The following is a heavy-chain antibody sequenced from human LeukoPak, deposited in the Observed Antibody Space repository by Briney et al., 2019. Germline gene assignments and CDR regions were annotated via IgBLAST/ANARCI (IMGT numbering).Heavy chain of an antibody. CDR2: INPNSGGT. D-gene: IGHD3-10*01. V-gene: IGHV1-2*02. CDR3: ARLVWGVDYYYYYMDV. J-gene: IGHJ6*03. CDR1: GYTFTGYY. Sequence: ASVKVSCKASGYTFTGYYMHWVRQAPGQGLEWMGWINPNSGGTNYAQKFHGRVTMTRGTSISTAYMELSRLKSDDTAVYYCARLVWGVDYYYYYMDVWGKGTTVTVSS.